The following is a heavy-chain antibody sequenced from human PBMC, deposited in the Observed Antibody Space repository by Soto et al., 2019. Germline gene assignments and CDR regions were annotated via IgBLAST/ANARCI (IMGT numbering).Heavy chain of an antibody. Sequence: EVQLVQSGAEVKKPGESLKISCKGFGYTFNNYWIGWVRQMPGKGLEWMGIIYPGKSTTRYSPSFEGQVTMSADKSIGIAYLQWSSLTASDSATYYCARRCGPTLPFCYPAFAFLGQGTLVTVTS. V-gene: IGHV5-51*01. J-gene: IGHJ4*02. CDR3: ARRCGPTLPFCYPAFAF. D-gene: IGHD2-15*01. CDR1: GYTFNNYW. CDR2: IYPGKSTT.